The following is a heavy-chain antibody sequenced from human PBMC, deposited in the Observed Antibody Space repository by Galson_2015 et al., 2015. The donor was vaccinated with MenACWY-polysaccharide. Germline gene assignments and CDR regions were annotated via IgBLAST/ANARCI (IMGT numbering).Heavy chain of an antibody. CDR1: GSRFSHSG. V-gene: IGHV3-33*05. D-gene: IGHD2-2*01. Sequence: SLRLSCAASGSRFSHSGMHWVRQAPGKGLEWVALIQYDGSKIEYAGSVKGRFTVSRDDAKNSLYLQMNSLRAEDTAVYYCARDRGGEVTVPVNWGQGTLVTVSS. J-gene: IGHJ4*02. CDR3: ARDRGGEVTVPVN. CDR2: IQYDGSKI.